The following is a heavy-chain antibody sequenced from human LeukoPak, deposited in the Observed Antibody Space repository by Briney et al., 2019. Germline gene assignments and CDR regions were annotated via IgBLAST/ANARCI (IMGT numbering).Heavy chain of an antibody. CDR1: GFTVSNNY. Sequence: GGSLRLSCAASGFTVSNNYMSWVRQAPGKGLEWVSAISGSGGSTYYADSVKGRFTISRDNSKNTLYLQMNSLRAEDTAVYYCAKARSGITGTLGYWGQGTLVTVSS. V-gene: IGHV3-23*01. CDR2: ISGSGGST. J-gene: IGHJ4*02. CDR3: AKARSGITGTLGY. D-gene: IGHD1-20*01.